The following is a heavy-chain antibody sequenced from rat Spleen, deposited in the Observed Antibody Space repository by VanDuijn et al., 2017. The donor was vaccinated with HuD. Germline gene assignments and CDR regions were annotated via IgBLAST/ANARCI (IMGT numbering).Heavy chain of an antibody. V-gene: IGHV5-25*01. Sequence: EVRLVESGGGLVQPGRSMKLSCAALGFTFSNYYMAWVRQAPTKGLEWVASISTGGGGTYYRDSVKGRFTVSRDNAKSTLYLQMDSLRSEDTATYYCVRQDTSGYSNWFTYWGQGTLVTVSS. CDR2: ISTGGGGT. CDR3: VRQDTSGYSNWFTY. J-gene: IGHJ3*01. D-gene: IGHD4-3*01. CDR1: GFTFSNYY.